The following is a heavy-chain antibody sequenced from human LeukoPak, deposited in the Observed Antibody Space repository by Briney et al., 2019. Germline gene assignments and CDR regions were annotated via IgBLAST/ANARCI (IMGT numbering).Heavy chain of an antibody. CDR3: ARASGYSGYDRAAEYFQH. V-gene: IGHV4-59*01. CDR1: GGSISSDF. CDR2: IHYSGNT. J-gene: IGHJ1*01. D-gene: IGHD5-12*01. Sequence: SETLSLTCTASGGSISSDFWSWIRQPPGKGLEWIGRIHYSGNTNHNPSLKSRVTISVDTSKNHFPLKLSSVTAADTAVYYCARASGYSGYDRAAEYFQHWGQGTLVTVSS.